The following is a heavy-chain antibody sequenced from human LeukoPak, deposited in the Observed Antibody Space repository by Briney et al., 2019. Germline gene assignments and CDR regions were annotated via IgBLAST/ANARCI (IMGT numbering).Heavy chain of an antibody. CDR3: ARASFWESPINWFAP. J-gene: IGHJ5*02. D-gene: IGHD3-16*01. CDR1: GYTFSDNY. V-gene: IGHV1-2*02. CDR2: INPKNSDT. Sequence: ASVKVSCKASGYTFSDNYIHWVRQAPGQGLEWMGWINPKNSDTDYSQQFQGRITMTRDTSIDTAYMELSRLTSDDTAVYYCARASFWESPINWFAPWGQGTLVTVSS.